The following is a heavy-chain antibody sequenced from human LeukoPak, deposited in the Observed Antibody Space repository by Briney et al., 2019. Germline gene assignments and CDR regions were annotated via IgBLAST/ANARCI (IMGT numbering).Heavy chain of an antibody. Sequence: SVKVSCKASGGTFSSYAISWVRQAPGQGLEWMGGIIPIFGTANYAQKFQGRVTITTDESTSTAYMELSSLGSEDTAVYYRARGSGSYWVHDAFDIWGQGTMVTVSS. V-gene: IGHV1-69*05. CDR3: ARGSGSYWVHDAFDI. CDR1: GGTFSSYA. J-gene: IGHJ3*02. D-gene: IGHD1-26*01. CDR2: IIPIFGTA.